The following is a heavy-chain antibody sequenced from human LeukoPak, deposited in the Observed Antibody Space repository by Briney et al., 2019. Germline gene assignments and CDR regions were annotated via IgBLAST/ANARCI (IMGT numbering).Heavy chain of an antibody. Sequence: GGSLRLSCAASEFTFSRYAMSWVRQAPGKGLEWVGFIRSKAYGGTTEYAASVKGRFTISRDDSKSIAYLQMNSLKTEDTAVYYCTRELVEWELLPFDYWGQGTLVTVSS. CDR2: IRSKAYGGTT. CDR1: EFTFSRYA. J-gene: IGHJ4*02. V-gene: IGHV3-49*04. D-gene: IGHD1-26*01. CDR3: TRELVEWELLPFDY.